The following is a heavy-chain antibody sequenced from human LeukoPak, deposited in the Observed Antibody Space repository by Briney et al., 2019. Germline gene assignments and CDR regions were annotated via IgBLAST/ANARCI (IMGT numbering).Heavy chain of an antibody. D-gene: IGHD2-21*02. CDR3: ARVRRKYCYGGACFNPLDY. J-gene: IGHJ4*02. V-gene: IGHV4-4*07. CDR1: GDSISSLY. CDR2: IYSSGST. Sequence: SETLSLTCSVSGDSISSLYWSWVRQPAGEGLEWIGRIYSSGSTNYNPSLKSRVIMSVDTSKNQFSLKLSSVTAADTAVYYCARVRRKYCYGGACFNPLDYWGQGILVTVSS.